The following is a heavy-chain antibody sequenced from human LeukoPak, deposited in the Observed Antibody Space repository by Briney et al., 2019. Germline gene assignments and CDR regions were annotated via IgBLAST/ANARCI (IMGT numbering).Heavy chain of an antibody. CDR1: GFTFSSYW. CDR3: AELGITMIGGV. J-gene: IGHJ6*04. D-gene: IGHD3-10*02. Sequence: GGSLRLSCAASGFTFSSYWMHWVRQAPGKGLVWVSRINSDGSTTSYADSVKGRFTISRDNAKNTLYLQMNSLRAEDTAVYYCAELGITMIGGVWGKGTTVTISS. CDR2: INSDGSTT. V-gene: IGHV3-74*01.